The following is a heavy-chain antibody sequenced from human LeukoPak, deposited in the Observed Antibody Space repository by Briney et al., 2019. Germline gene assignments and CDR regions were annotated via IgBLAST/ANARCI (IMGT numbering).Heavy chain of an antibody. CDR1: GFTFSSYS. J-gene: IGHJ4*02. CDR2: ISSSSYI. Sequence: GGSLRLSCAASGFTFSSYSMNWVRQAPGKGLEWVSSISSSSYIYYADSVKGRFTISRDNSKNTLYLQMNSLRAEDTAVYYCAKADFERATTVTDWGQGTLVTVSS. CDR3: AKADFERATTVTD. D-gene: IGHD4-17*01. V-gene: IGHV3-21*04.